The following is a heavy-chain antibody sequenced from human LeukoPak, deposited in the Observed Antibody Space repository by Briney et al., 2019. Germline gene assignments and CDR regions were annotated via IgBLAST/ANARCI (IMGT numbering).Heavy chain of an antibody. CDR2: ISGSGGST. J-gene: IGHJ4*02. D-gene: IGHD1-26*01. Sequence: GGSLRLSCAASGFTFSSYAMSWVRQAPGKGLEWVSAISGSGGSTYYADSVKGRFTISRDNSKNTLYLQMNSLRAEDTAVYYCARDLGGSYLFDYWGQGTLVTVSS. CDR1: GFTFSSYA. CDR3: ARDLGGSYLFDY. V-gene: IGHV3-23*01.